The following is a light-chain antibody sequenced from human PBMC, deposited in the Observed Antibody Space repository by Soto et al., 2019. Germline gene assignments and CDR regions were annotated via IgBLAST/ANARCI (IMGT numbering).Light chain of an antibody. CDR3: QQYGSSLIT. CDR2: GAS. CDR1: QSVSSNS. Sequence: EIVLTQSPDTLSLSPGERATLSCRASQSVSSNSLAWYHQKPGQPPRLLMYGASSRATGIPDRFSGSGSGTDFTLTISRLEPEDFALYYCQQYGSSLITFGQGTKVDIK. V-gene: IGKV3-20*01. J-gene: IGKJ1*01.